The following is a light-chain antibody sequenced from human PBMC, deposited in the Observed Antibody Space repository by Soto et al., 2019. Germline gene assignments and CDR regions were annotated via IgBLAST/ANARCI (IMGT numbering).Light chain of an antibody. J-gene: IGKJ4*01. CDR1: QGIRND. CDR2: GAS. CDR3: LQDYNYPLS. Sequence: ALQMTQSPSSLSASVGDRVTITCRASQGIRNDLGWYQQKPGKAPELLIYGASSLHSGVPSRFSGSGSGTDFTLTISSLQPEDFATYYCLQDYNYPLSFGGGTKVEIK. V-gene: IGKV1-6*01.